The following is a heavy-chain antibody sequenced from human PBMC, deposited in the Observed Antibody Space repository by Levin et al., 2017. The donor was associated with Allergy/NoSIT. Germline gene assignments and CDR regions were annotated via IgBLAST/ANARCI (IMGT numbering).Heavy chain of an antibody. J-gene: IGHJ6*02. CDR2: ISYDGSNK. CDR3: ARDYFELRAIDGMDV. Sequence: GGSLRLSCAASGFTFSSYAMHWVRQAPGKGLEWVAVISYDGSNKYYADSVKGRFTISRDNSKNTLYLQMNSLRAEDTAVYYCARDYFELRAIDGMDVWGQGTTVTVSS. CDR1: GFTFSSYA. V-gene: IGHV3-30-3*01. D-gene: IGHD3-10*01.